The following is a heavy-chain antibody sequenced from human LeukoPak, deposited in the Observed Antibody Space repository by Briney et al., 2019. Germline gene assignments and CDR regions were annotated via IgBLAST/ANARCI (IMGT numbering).Heavy chain of an antibody. V-gene: IGHV3-23*01. J-gene: IGHJ4*02. Sequence: PGGSLRLSCGASRFSFSKYAMSWVRQAPGKGLEWVSVVSVGGETTHYADAVKGRFTISRDNSKNTVYLQMNSLRGDDTAIYYCASHEAGGSSGTYLPLSVFDHWGQGTLVTVSS. CDR1: RFSFSKYA. CDR2: VSVGGETT. CDR3: ASHEAGGSSGTYLPLSVFDH. D-gene: IGHD3-10*01.